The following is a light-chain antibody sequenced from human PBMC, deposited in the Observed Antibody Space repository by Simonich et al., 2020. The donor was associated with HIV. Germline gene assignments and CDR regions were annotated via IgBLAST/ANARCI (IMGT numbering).Light chain of an antibody. CDR1: SSDVGNYNY. Sequence: QSALTQPASVSGSPGQSITISCTGTSSDVGNYNYVSWYQQHPGKAPKLMIYDVSNRPSGVSNRFAVSKSGNTASLTISGLQAEDEADYYCSSYTSSSTLAVFGGGTQLTVL. V-gene: IGLV2-14*03. CDR3: SSYTSSSTLAV. J-gene: IGLJ7*01. CDR2: DVS.